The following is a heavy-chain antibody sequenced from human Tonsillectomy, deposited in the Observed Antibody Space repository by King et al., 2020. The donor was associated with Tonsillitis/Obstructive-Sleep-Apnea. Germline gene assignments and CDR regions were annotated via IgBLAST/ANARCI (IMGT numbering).Heavy chain of an antibody. J-gene: IGHJ4*02. CDR3: ARDSNYDFWSGYYSSDY. CDR2: IKPSGGST. Sequence: QLVQSGAEVKKPGASVKVSCKASGYTFTSYYMNWVRQAPGQGLELMGIIKPSGGSTSYAKKIQGRVTMTRDTSTSTVYMELSSLRSEDTAVYYCARDSNYDFWSGYYSSDYWGQGTLVTVSS. D-gene: IGHD3-3*01. CDR1: GYTFTSYY. V-gene: IGHV1-46*01.